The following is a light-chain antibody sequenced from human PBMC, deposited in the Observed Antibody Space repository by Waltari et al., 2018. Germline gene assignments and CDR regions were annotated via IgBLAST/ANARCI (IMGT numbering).Light chain of an antibody. CDR2: AST. J-gene: IGKJ2*01. CDR3: LQRNTYPYT. Sequence: DIQMTQSPSSLSESVGETVTITCRASQGISSNLIWFQQRPGKPPKLLIYASTTLQSGVPSRFSGSGSGTEFTLTVSSLQPEDFATYYCLQRNTYPYTFGQGTRVEIK. V-gene: IGKV1-17*01. CDR1: QGISSN.